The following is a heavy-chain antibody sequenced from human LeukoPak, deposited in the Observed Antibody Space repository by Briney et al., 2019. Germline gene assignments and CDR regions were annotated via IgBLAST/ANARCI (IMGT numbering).Heavy chain of an antibody. J-gene: IGHJ3*02. V-gene: IGHV3-21*01. Sequence: PGGSLRLSCAASGFTFSSYSMNWVRQAPGKGLEWVSSISSSSGYIYYADSLKGRFTISRDNAKNSPYLQMNSLRAEDTAVYYCARETGAFDIWGQGTMVTVSS. CDR3: ARETGAFDI. CDR2: ISSSSGYI. CDR1: GFTFSSYS.